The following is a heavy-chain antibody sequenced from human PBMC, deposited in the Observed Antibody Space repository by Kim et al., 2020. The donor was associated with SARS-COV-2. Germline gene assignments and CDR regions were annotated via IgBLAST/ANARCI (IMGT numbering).Heavy chain of an antibody. J-gene: IGHJ3*02. V-gene: IGHV3-11*03. CDR2: ISSSSSYT. Sequence: GGSLRLSCAASGFTFSDYYMSWIRQAPGKGLEWVSYISSSSSYTNYADSVKGRFTISRDNAKNSLYLQMNSLRAEDTAVYYCARLVTYYDILTGYLSPNRPDAFDIWGQGTMVTVSS. CDR1: GFTFSDYY. D-gene: IGHD3-9*01. CDR3: ARLVTYYDILTGYLSPNRPDAFDI.